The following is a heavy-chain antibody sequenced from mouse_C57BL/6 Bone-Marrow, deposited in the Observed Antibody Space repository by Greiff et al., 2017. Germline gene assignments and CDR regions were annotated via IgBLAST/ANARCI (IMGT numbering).Heavy chain of an antibody. CDR1: GYTCTSSG. J-gene: IGHJ2*01. V-gene: IGHV1-81*01. Sequence: VKLQQSGAELARPGASVKLSCKASGYTCTSSGISWVKQRTGQGLEWIGEIYPRSGNTYYNEKFKGKATLTADKSSSTAYMELRSLTSEDSAVYFCALEDITTVVSFDYWAQGTTLTVSS. CDR2: IYPRSGNT. D-gene: IGHD1-1*01. CDR3: ALEDITTVVSFDY.